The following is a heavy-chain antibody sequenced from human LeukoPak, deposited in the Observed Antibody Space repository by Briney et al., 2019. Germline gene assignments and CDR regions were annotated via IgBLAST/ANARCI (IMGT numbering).Heavy chain of an antibody. Sequence: PSETLSLTCAVYGGSFSGYYWSWIRQPPGKGLEWIGEINHSGSTNYNPSLKSRVTISVDTSKNQFSLKLSSVTAADTAVYYCARGPRISHYMDVGGKGTTVTVSS. CDR1: GGSFSGYY. D-gene: IGHD3-10*01. CDR3: ARGPRISHYMDV. V-gene: IGHV4-34*01. CDR2: INHSGST. J-gene: IGHJ6*03.